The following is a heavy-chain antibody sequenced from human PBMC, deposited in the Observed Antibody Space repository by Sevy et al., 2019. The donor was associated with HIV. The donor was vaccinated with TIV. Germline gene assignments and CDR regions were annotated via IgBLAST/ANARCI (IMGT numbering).Heavy chain of an antibody. CDR3: ARGARGTLPSYYYYTMDI. D-gene: IGHD1-1*01. CDR2: IYPGDSDT. V-gene: IGHV5-51*01. Sequence: GESLKISCKGSGYTFTNYWIGWVRQMPGKGLEWMGIIYPGDSDTRYSPSFQGQVTISVDKSISTAYLQWSRLKASDTAIFYCARGARGTLPSYYYYTMDIWGQGTTVTVSS. J-gene: IGHJ6*02. CDR1: GYTFTNYW.